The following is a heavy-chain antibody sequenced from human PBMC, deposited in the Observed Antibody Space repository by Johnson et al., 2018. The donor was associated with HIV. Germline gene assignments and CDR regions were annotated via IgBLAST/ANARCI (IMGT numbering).Heavy chain of an antibody. D-gene: IGHD3-22*01. J-gene: IGHJ3*02. CDR2: ISYDGSNK. Sequence: QVQLVESGGGVVRPGGSLRLSCAAAGFTFSSYAMHWVRQAPGKGLEWVAVISYDGSNKYYADSVKGRFTISRDNVKNSLYLQMNSLRAEDTALYYCARDAITMILEPPLGAFDIWGQGTMVTVSS. CDR1: GFTFSSYA. V-gene: IGHV3-30-3*01. CDR3: ARDAITMILEPPLGAFDI.